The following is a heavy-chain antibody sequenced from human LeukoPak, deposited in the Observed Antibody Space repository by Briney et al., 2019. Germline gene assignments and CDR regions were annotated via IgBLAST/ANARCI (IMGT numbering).Heavy chain of an antibody. Sequence: NPSETLSLTCAVYGGSFSGYYWSWIRQPPGKWLEWIGEINHSGSTNYNPSLKSRVTISVDTSKNQFSLKLSPVTAADTAVYYCARVGRLSTSFNYYMDVWGKGTTVTVSS. V-gene: IGHV4-34*01. CDR3: ARVGRLSTSFNYYMDV. CDR1: GGSFSGYY. D-gene: IGHD2-2*01. CDR2: INHSGST. J-gene: IGHJ6*03.